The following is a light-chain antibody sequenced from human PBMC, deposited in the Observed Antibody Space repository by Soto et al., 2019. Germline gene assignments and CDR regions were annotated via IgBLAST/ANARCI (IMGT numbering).Light chain of an antibody. CDR1: SSDVGSYNL. J-gene: IGLJ1*01. V-gene: IGLV2-23*01. Sequence: QCALTQPASVSGSPGQSITISCTGTSSDVGSYNLVSWYQQHPGKAPKLMIYEGSKRPSGVSNRFSGPKSGNTASLTISGLQAEDEADYYCCSYAGSSTFYVFGTGTKVTVL. CDR3: CSYAGSSTFYV. CDR2: EGS.